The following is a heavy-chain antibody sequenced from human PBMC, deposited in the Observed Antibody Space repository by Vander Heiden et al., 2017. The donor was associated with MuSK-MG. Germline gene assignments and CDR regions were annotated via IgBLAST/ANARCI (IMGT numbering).Heavy chain of an antibody. J-gene: IGHJ4*02. CDR2: ISSRSHNI. V-gene: IGHV3-11*01. Sequence: QVQLVESGGGLVKPGGSLTVPCEASGFTFSDYYIRWVRQAPGKGLEWVAYISSRSHNIFYADSVKGRFTVSRDNAKNSVYLQMTGLGAADTAIYFCAGYSDYVGGKDFFFDYWGQGALVTVSS. CDR3: AGYSDYVGGKDFFFDY. CDR1: GFTFSDYY. D-gene: IGHD4-17*01.